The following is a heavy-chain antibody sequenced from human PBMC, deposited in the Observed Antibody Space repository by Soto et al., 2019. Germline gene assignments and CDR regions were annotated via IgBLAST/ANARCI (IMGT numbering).Heavy chain of an antibody. CDR2: INPNSGGT. V-gene: IGHV1-2*02. J-gene: IGHJ6*02. CDR1: GYTFTGYY. Sequence: ASVKVSCKASGYTFTGYYMHWVRQAPGQGLEWVGWINPNSGGTNYAQKFQGRVTMTRDTSISTAYMELSRLGSDDTAVYYCARDNSKLVQRGSSYYYGMDVWGQGTTVTVS. CDR3: ARDNSKLVQRGSSYYYGMDV. D-gene: IGHD6-6*01.